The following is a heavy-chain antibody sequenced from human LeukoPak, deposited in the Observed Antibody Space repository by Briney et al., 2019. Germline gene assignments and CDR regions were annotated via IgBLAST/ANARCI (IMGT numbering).Heavy chain of an antibody. CDR2: IKSDGSEK. D-gene: IGHD3-10*01. J-gene: IGHJ4*02. CDR1: GFSFSSHW. Sequence: GGSLRLSCAASGFSFSSHWMTWVRQAPGKGLEWVANIKSDGSEKYYADSVKGRFTISRDNAKNSLSLQMNSLRVEDTAQYYCAREEWIGELSKSDYWGQGTLVTVSS. V-gene: IGHV3-7*01. CDR3: AREEWIGELSKSDY.